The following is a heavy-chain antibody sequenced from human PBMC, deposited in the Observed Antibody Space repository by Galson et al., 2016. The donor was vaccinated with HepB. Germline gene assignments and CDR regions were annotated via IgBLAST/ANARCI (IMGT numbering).Heavy chain of an antibody. CDR3: ARYSGRYPYYYYFGMDV. D-gene: IGHD1-26*01. J-gene: IGHJ6*02. CDR1: GGTFSSYT. V-gene: IGHV1-69*13. Sequence: SVKVSCKASGGTFSSYTISWVRQAPGQGLEWMGRTIPIFGTANYAQKFQGRVTITADESTTTAYMELSSLRSEDTAMYYCARYSGRYPYYYYFGMDVWGQGTTVTVSS. CDR2: TIPIFGTA.